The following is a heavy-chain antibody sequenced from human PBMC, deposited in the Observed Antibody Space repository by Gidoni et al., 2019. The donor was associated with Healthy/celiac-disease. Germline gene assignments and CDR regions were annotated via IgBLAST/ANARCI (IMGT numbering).Heavy chain of an antibody. V-gene: IGHV4-59*01. Sequence: QVQLQESGPGLVKPSATLSLTCTVSGGSISSYYWSWIRQPPGKGLEWIGYIYYSGSTNYNPSLKSRVTISVDTSKNQFSLKLSSVTAADTAVYYCARAGEQQLVPNWFDPWGQGTLVTVSS. D-gene: IGHD6-13*01. CDR3: ARAGEQQLVPNWFDP. CDR1: GGSISSYY. CDR2: IYYSGST. J-gene: IGHJ5*02.